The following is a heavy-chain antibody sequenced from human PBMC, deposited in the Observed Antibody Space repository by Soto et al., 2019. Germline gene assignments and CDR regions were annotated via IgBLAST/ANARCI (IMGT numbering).Heavy chain of an antibody. CDR2: IIPIFGTA. V-gene: IGHV1-69*13. D-gene: IGHD3-22*01. J-gene: IGHJ3*02. CDR3: ARGYYYDSSGYYYSAFDI. CDR1: GGTFSSYA. Sequence: EASVKVSCKASGGTFSSYAISWVRQAPGQGLEWMGGIIPIFGTANYAQKFQGRVTITADESTSTAYMELSSLRSEDTAVYYCARGYYYDSSGYYYSAFDIWSQGTMVTVSS.